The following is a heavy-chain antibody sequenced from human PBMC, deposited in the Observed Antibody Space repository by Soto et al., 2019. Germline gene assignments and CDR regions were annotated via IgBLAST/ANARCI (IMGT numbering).Heavy chain of an antibody. J-gene: IGHJ4*01. CDR3: ATDDLNRGRFDY. Sequence: ASVKVSCKASGHTSTHNGISWVRRAPGQGLEWMGWININRGDVNHAPKFQGRVTLTTDTSTTTAYMELRSLRLDDTAVYFCATDDLNRGRFDYWGHGTLVTVSS. CDR1: GHTSTHNG. V-gene: IGHV1-18*01. CDR2: ININRGDV.